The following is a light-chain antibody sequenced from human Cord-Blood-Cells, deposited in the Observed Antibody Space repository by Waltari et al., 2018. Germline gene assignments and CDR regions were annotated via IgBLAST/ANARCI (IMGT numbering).Light chain of an antibody. V-gene: IGLV2-23*01. Sequence: QSALTQPASVSGSPGQSITIPCTVTSSHVGSYNIVSWYQQHPGKTPKLMIYEGSKRPAGVSTHFSGSKSGNTASLTISGLQAEDEADHYCCSYAGSSTYVFGTGTKVTVL. CDR3: CSYAGSSTYV. J-gene: IGLJ1*01. CDR1: SSHVGSYNI. CDR2: EGS.